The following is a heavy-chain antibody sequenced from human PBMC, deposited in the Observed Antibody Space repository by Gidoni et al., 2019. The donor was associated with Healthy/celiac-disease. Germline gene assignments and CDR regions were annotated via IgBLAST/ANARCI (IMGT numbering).Heavy chain of an antibody. D-gene: IGHD6-19*01. CDR3: AKAAGEIAVAGIYYYYGMDV. CDR2: ISGSGGST. CDR1: GFTFSSYA. J-gene: IGHJ6*02. V-gene: IGHV3-23*01. Sequence: EVQLLESGGGLVQPGGSLRLSCAASGFTFSSYAMRWVRQAPGKGLEWVSAISGSGGSTYYADSVKGRFTISRDNSKNTLYLQMNSLRAEDTAVYYCAKAAGEIAVAGIYYYYGMDVWGQGTTVTVSS.